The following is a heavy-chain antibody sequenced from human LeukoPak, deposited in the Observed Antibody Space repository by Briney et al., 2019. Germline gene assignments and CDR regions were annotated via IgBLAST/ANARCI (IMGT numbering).Heavy chain of an antibody. Sequence: ASVKVSCKASGYTFTSYEINWVRQATGQGLEWMGWMNPNSGNTGYAQKFQGRVTMTRNSSISTAYMELSSLRSEDTAVYYCARGVIPDDFGWSDPWGQGTLVTVSS. J-gene: IGHJ5*02. CDR2: MNPNSGNT. D-gene: IGHD3-3*01. V-gene: IGHV1-8*01. CDR1: GYTFTSYE. CDR3: ARGVIPDDFGWSDP.